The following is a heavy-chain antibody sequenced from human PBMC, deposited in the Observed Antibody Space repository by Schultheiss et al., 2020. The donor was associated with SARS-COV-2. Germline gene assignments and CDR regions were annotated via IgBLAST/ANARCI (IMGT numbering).Heavy chain of an antibody. CDR3: ARVLDCSSTSCYIDYYYGMDV. Sequence: GGSLRLSCAASGFTFSSYSMNWFRQAPGKGLEWVSYISSSSSTIYYADSVKGRFTISRDNAKNSLYLQMNSLRAEDTAVYYCARVLDCSSTSCYIDYYYGMDVWGQGTTVTVSS. CDR2: ISSSSSTI. CDR1: GFTFSSYS. D-gene: IGHD2-2*02. J-gene: IGHJ6*02. V-gene: IGHV3-48*01.